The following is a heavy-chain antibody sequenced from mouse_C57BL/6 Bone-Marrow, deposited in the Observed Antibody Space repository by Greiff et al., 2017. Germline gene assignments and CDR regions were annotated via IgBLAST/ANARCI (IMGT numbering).Heavy chain of an antibody. CDR3: APIYSNLFYWYFDV. Sequence: QVQLQQPGAELVQPGASVTLSCKASGYTFTSYWMHWVKQRPGQGLAWIGMIHPNSGSTNYNEPFTSKATLTVDTSSSTAYMQLSSLTSEDSAVDYCAPIYSNLFYWYFDVWGTGTTVTVSS. V-gene: IGHV1-64*01. D-gene: IGHD2-5*01. CDR1: GYTFTSYW. CDR2: IHPNSGST. J-gene: IGHJ1*03.